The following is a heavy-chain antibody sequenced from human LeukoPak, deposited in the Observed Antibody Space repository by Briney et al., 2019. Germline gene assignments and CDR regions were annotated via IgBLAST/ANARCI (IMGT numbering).Heavy chain of an antibody. Sequence: ASVKVSCKASGYTFTSYDINWVRQATGQGLEWMGWMNPNSGNTGYAQKFQGRVTMTRNTSISTAYMELSSLRSEDTAVYYCARVASYYYDSSGYYFRYWGQGTLVTVSS. CDR1: GYTFTSYD. J-gene: IGHJ4*02. CDR2: MNPNSGNT. V-gene: IGHV1-8*01. CDR3: ARVASYYYDSSGYYFRY. D-gene: IGHD3-22*01.